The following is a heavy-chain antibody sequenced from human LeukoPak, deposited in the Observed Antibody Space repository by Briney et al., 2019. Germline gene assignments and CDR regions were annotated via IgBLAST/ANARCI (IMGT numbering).Heavy chain of an antibody. Sequence: SATLSLTCAVYGSSFNDYYWNWIRQPPGKGLEWVGEINARGDTNFNPSLKSRVTISVDTSKSQFSLTLTSMIAADTAVYYCARGQVPAARGYNWFDPWGQGTLVTVSS. J-gene: IGHJ5*02. CDR1: GSSFNDYY. V-gene: IGHV4-34*01. CDR3: ARGQVPAARGYNWFDP. D-gene: IGHD2-2*01. CDR2: INARGDT.